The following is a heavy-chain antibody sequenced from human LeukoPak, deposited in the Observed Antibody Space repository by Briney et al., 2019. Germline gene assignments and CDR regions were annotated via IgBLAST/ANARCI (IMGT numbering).Heavy chain of an antibody. Sequence: PGGSLRLSCAASGFTFSSYSMNWVRQAPGKGLEWVANIKQDGSEKYYVDSVKGRFTISRDNAKNSLYLQMNSLRAEDTAVYYCARDPYVMVDYYYYYGMDVWGQGTTVTVSS. CDR2: IKQDGSEK. V-gene: IGHV3-7*01. D-gene: IGHD2-8*01. J-gene: IGHJ6*02. CDR3: ARDPYVMVDYYYYYGMDV. CDR1: GFTFSSYS.